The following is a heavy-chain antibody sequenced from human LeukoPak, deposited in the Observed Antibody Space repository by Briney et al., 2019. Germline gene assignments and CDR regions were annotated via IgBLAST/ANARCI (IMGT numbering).Heavy chain of an antibody. V-gene: IGHV1-69*05. J-gene: IGHJ4*02. CDR3: ASGTYDYVWGSYRFADY. CDR1: GGTFSSYA. CDR2: IIPIFGTA. D-gene: IGHD3-16*02. Sequence: GSSVKVSCKASGGTFSSYAISWVRQAPGQGLEWMGGIIPIFGTANYAQKFQGRVTITTDESTSKAYMELSSLRSEDTAVYYCASGTYDYVWGSYRFADYWGQGTLVTVSS.